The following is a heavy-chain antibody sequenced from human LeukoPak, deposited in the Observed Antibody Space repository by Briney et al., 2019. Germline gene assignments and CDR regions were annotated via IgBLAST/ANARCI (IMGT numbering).Heavy chain of an antibody. CDR2: IYSGGST. V-gene: IGHV3-53*01. CDR3: ARDVVGATYFD. D-gene: IGHD1-26*01. CDR1: GFTFSNYA. J-gene: IGHJ4*02. Sequence: GGSLRLSCVASGFTFSNYAMTWVRQAPGKGLEWVSIIYSGGSTSYADSVKGRFTISRDNSKNTLYLQMNSLRAEDTAVYYCARDVVGATYFDWGQGTLVTVSS.